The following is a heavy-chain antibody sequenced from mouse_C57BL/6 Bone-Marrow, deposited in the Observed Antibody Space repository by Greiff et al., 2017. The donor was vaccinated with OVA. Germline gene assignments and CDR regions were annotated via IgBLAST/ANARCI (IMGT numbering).Heavy chain of an antibody. CDR2: ISSGGSYT. Sequence: DVMLVESGGDLVKPGGSLKLSCAASGFTFSSYGMSWVRQTPDKRLEWVATISSGGSYTYYPDSVKGRFTISRDNAKNTLYLQMSSLKSEDTAMYYCARVSTVVEDYAMDYWGQGTSVTVSS. CDR3: ARVSTVVEDYAMDY. D-gene: IGHD1-1*01. J-gene: IGHJ4*01. CDR1: GFTFSSYG. V-gene: IGHV5-6*02.